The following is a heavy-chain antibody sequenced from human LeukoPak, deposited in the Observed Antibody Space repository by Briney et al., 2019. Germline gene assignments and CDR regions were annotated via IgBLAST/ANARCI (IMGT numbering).Heavy chain of an antibody. J-gene: IGHJ2*01. V-gene: IGHV3-21*01. Sequence: PGGSLRLSCAASGFTFSSYSMNWVRQAPGKGLEWVSSISSSSSYIYYADSVKGRFTNSRDNAKNSLYLQMNSLRAEDTAVYYCARDRWEPLRYWYFDLWGRGTLVTVSS. CDR3: ARDRWEPLRYWYFDL. CDR2: ISSSSSYI. CDR1: GFTFSSYS. D-gene: IGHD1-26*01.